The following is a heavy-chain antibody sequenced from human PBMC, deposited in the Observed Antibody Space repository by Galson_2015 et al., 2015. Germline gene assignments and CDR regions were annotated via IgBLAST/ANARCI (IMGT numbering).Heavy chain of an antibody. Sequence: SLRLSCAASGFTFSDYYMSWVRQAPGKGLEWVAVMSYDGSSKYYADSVKGRFTISRNNSKNTLYLQMNSLRAEDTAVYYFARASSNWNDEDYAFEFWGQGTMVTVSS. CDR2: MSYDGSSK. V-gene: IGHV3-30*01. D-gene: IGHD1-1*01. CDR3: ARASSNWNDEDYAFEF. J-gene: IGHJ3*01. CDR1: GFTFSDYY.